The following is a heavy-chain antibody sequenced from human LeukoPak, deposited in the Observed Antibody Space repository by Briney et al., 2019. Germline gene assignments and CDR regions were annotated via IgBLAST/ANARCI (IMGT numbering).Heavy chain of an antibody. Sequence: GGSLRLSCAASGFTLSSYAMSWVRQAPGKGLEWVSAISGSGGSTYYADSVKGRFTISRDNSKNTLYLQMNSLRAEDTAVYYCAKGGVDTAMVTVYYYYGMDVWGQGTTVTVSS. CDR1: GFTLSSYA. V-gene: IGHV3-23*01. CDR2: ISGSGGST. CDR3: AKGGVDTAMVTVYYYYGMDV. J-gene: IGHJ6*02. D-gene: IGHD5-18*01.